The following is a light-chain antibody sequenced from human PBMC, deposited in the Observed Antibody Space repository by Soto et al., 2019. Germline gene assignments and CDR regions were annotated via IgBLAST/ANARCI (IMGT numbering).Light chain of an antibody. J-gene: IGLJ2*01. V-gene: IGLV2-14*03. CDR1: NSDVGGYNY. CDR2: DVT. CDR3: SSYTSSSTLV. Sequence: QSALTQPASVSGSPGQSITISCTGTNSDVGGYNYVSWYQQHPGKAPKLMIYDVTNRPSGVSDRFSGSKSGNTASLTISGLQAEDEADYYCSSYTSSSTLVFGGGTKLTAL.